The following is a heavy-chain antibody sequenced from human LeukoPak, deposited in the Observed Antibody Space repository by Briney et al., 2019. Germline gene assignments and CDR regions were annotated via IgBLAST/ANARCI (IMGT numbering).Heavy chain of an antibody. V-gene: IGHV4-61*02. J-gene: IGHJ5*02. CDR1: GGSISSDYYY. Sequence: SETLSLTCTVSGGSISSDYYYWNWIRQPAGKGLEWIGRISASGSTNYNPSLKSRVTMSVDTSKNQFSLKLSSVTAADTAVYYCARDGSSWYRHWFDPWGQGTLVTVSS. CDR2: ISASGST. CDR3: ARDGSSWYRHWFDP. D-gene: IGHD6-13*01.